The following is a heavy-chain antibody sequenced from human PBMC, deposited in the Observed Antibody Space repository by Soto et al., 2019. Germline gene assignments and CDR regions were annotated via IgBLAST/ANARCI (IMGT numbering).Heavy chain of an antibody. D-gene: IGHD3-3*01. J-gene: IGHJ4*02. CDR3: ARVYYDFWSGYYTGVQFDY. CDR1: GGSVSSGSYY. Sequence: SETLSLTCTVSGGSVSSGSYYWGWIRQPPGKGLEWIGYIYYSGSTNYNPSLKSRVTISVDTSKNQFSLKLSSVTAADTAVYYCARVYYDFWSGYYTGVQFDYWGQGTLVTVSS. CDR2: IYYSGST. V-gene: IGHV4-61*01.